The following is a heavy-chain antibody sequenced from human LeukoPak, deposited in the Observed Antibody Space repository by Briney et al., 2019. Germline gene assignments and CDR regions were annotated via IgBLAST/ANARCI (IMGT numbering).Heavy chain of an antibody. CDR1: GGSISSSNW. J-gene: IGHJ5*02. D-gene: IGHD2-2*01. Sequence: SETLSLTCAVSGGSISSSNWWSWVRQPPGKGLEWIGEIYHSGSTNYNPSLKSRVTISVDTSKNQFSLKLSPVTAADTAVYYCARGIAIVVLPAAKWFDPWGQGTPVTVSS. CDR2: IYHSGST. V-gene: IGHV4-4*02. CDR3: ARGIAIVVLPAAKWFDP.